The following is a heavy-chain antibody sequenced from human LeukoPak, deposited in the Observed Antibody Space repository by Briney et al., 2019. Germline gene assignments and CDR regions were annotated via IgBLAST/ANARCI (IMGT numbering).Heavy chain of an antibody. Sequence: GGSLRHSRAASGFTFSSYGMHWVRQAPAKGLEGVAFIRYDGSNKYYADSVKGRFTISRDNSKNTLYLQMNSLRAEDTAVYYCAKELGIAAAGICDYWGQGTLVTVSS. J-gene: IGHJ4*02. V-gene: IGHV3-30*02. CDR3: AKELGIAAAGICDY. D-gene: IGHD6-13*01. CDR2: IRYDGSNK. CDR1: GFTFSSYG.